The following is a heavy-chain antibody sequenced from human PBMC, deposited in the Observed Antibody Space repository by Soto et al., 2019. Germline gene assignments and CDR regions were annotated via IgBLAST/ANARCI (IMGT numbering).Heavy chain of an antibody. Sequence: GESLKISCKGSGYNFTSYWNSWVRQMPGKGLEWMGRIDPSDSYTNYSPSFQGHVTISADKSISTAYLQWSSLKASDTAMYYCARLLEGGKYCSGVSCHQTEGDYYYYGMDVWGQGTTVTVS. J-gene: IGHJ6*02. CDR2: IDPSDSYT. D-gene: IGHD2-15*01. CDR1: GYNFTSYW. V-gene: IGHV5-10-1*01. CDR3: ARLLEGGKYCSGVSCHQTEGDYYYYGMDV.